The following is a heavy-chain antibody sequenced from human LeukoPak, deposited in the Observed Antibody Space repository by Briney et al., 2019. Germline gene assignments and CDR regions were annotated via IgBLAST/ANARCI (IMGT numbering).Heavy chain of an antibody. CDR1: GYTFTGYY. D-gene: IGHD3-16*01. CDR2: INPNSGGT. Sequence: GASVKVSCKASGYTFTGYYMHWVRQAPGQGLEWMGWINPNSGGTNYAQKFQGRVTMTRDTSISTAYMELSRLRSDDTAVYYCARGKNVDYDYVWGSYRWGQGTLVTVSS. CDR3: ARGKNVDYDYVWGSYR. J-gene: IGHJ4*02. V-gene: IGHV1-2*02.